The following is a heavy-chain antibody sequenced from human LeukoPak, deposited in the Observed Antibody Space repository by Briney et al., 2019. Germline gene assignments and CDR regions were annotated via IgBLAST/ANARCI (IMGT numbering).Heavy chain of an antibody. CDR1: GFTFSSYS. D-gene: IGHD1-7*01. Sequence: PGGSLRLSCAASGFTFSSYSMNWVRQAPGKGLEWVSSISSSSSYIYYADSVKGRSTISRDNAKNSLYLQMNSLRAEDTAVYYCARDPYNWNSDPHYFDYWGQGTLVTVSS. V-gene: IGHV3-21*01. CDR3: ARDPYNWNSDPHYFDY. CDR2: ISSSSSYI. J-gene: IGHJ4*02.